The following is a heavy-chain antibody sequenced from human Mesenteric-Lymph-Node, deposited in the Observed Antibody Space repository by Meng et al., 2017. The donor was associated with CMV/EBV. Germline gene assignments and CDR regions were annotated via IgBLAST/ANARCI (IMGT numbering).Heavy chain of an antibody. D-gene: IGHD3-16*01. Sequence: QIKLKRAGTGLVKSSQTVYLTCTMYGASSYSNKAVCNALGQAPSRGLEWMGRKYYRYEAYNHYAVSVKSRISVKLDTSKNQISLNLNFVTPEDTAVYYCAYFGVLSLLWWGQGTLVTVSS. CDR2: KYYRYEAYN. V-gene: IGHV6-1*02. CDR1: GASSYSNKAV. J-gene: IGHJ4*02. CDR3: AYFGVLSLLW.